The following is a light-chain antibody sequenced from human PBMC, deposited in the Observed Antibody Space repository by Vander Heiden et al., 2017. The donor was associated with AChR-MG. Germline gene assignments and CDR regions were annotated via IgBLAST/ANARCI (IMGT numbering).Light chain of an antibody. Sequence: DIQMTQSPSSLSASVGDRVTITCQASQNISSYLNWYQQKPGKAPKLLIYAASSLESGVPSRFSGSGSGTDFTFTISSLQPEDFATYYCQQNDNNGCTFGQRTKVEIK. J-gene: IGKJ1*01. CDR2: AAS. CDR3: QQNDNNGCT. CDR1: QNISSY. V-gene: IGKV1-39*01.